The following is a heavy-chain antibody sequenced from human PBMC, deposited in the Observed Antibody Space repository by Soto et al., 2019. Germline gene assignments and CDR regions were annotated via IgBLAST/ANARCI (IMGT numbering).Heavy chain of an antibody. CDR3: VKSATIAAAATDYFDY. Sequence: LRLSCSVSGFTFSRYAMHWVRQAPGKGLEYVSGISSNGEKTYYADPVKGRFTISRDNSKNTLYLQMGSLRGEDTALYHCVKSATIAAAATDYFDYWGQGTLVTVSS. CDR1: GFTFSRYA. CDR2: ISSNGEKT. J-gene: IGHJ4*02. V-gene: IGHV3-64D*06. D-gene: IGHD6-25*01.